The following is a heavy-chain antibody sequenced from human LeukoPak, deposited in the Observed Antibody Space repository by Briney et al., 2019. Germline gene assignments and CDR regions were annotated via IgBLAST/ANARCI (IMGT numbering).Heavy chain of an antibody. CDR1: GFTFSDSA. CDR3: ARDHNYYYYMDV. CDR2: IRSKANSYAT. V-gene: IGHV3-73*01. J-gene: IGHJ6*03. Sequence: PGGSLRLSCAASGFTFSDSAMHWVRQASGKGLEWVGRIRSKANSYATAYAASVKGRFTISRDDSKNTAYLQMNSLKTEDAAVYYCARDHNYYYYMDVWGKGTTVTVS. D-gene: IGHD1-14*01.